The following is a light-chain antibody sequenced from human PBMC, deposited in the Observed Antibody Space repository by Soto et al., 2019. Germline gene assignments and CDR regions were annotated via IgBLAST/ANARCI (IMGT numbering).Light chain of an antibody. CDR2: DAS. CDR3: QQRSNWLT. CDR1: QSVSSY. J-gene: IGKJ1*01. V-gene: IGKV3-11*01. Sequence: EIVLTQSPATLSLSPGERATLSCRASQSVSSYSAWYQQKAGQAPRLLIYDASNRATGIPARFSGSGSGTDFTLNISSLEPEDFAVYYCQQRSNWLTFGQGTKVEIK.